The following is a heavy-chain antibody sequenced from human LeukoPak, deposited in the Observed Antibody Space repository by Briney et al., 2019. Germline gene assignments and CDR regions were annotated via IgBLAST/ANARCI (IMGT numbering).Heavy chain of an antibody. CDR3: ATDLTYYYDSSGYYRY. CDR1: GYTLTELS. V-gene: IGHV1-24*01. CDR2: FDPEDGET. D-gene: IGHD3-22*01. J-gene: IGHJ4*02. Sequence: ASVTVSCKVSGYTLTELSMHWVRQAPGKGLEWMGGFDPEDGETIYAQKFQGRVTMTEDTSTDTAYMELSSLRSEDTAVYYCATDLTYYYDSSGYYRYWGQETLVTVSS.